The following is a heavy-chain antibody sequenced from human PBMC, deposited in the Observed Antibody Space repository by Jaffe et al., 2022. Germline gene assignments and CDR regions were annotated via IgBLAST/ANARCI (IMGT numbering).Heavy chain of an antibody. Sequence: QVTLKESGPILVKPTETLTLTCTVSGFSLTNFRMGVGWIRQPPGKALEWLADIFSNDEKSYSTSLKNRVTISKDSSKSQVVLTMTNVDPVDTATYYCARIQYGDYDFDYWGQGILVTVSS. J-gene: IGHJ4*01. CDR1: GFSLTNFRMG. CDR2: IFSNDEK. D-gene: IGHD5-12*01. CDR3: ARIQYGDYDFDY. V-gene: IGHV2-26*01.